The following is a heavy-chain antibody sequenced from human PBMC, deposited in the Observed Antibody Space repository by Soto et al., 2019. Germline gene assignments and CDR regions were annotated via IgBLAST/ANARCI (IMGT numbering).Heavy chain of an antibody. CDR1: GFTFSDYY. CDR3: ARAMYTSKTDFDY. V-gene: IGHV3-11*01. Sequence: QVQLVESGGGLIKPGGSLRLSCAASGFTFSDYYMSWIRQAPGKGLEWVSYISSSAGTISYADSVKGRFTISRDNAKNSLSLQMNSLRAEDTAVYYCARAMYTSKTDFDYWGQGTLVTVSS. CDR2: ISSSAGTI. D-gene: IGHD6-13*01. J-gene: IGHJ4*02.